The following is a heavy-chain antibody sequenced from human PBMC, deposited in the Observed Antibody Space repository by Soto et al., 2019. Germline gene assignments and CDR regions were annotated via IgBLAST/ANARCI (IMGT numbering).Heavy chain of an antibody. J-gene: IGHJ4*01. CDR1: GFTFSNFN. CDR3: ARETSTYYYDSSAYLGFDY. V-gene: IGHV3-48*02. CDR2: ISSSTTTI. D-gene: IGHD3-22*01. Sequence: GGSLRLSCTASGFTFSNFNINWVRQAPGKGLEWISYISSSTTTIFYADSVKGRFTISRDNAKNSLYLQMNSLRDEDTAVYYCARETSTYYYDSSAYLGFDYWGHGTLVTVSS.